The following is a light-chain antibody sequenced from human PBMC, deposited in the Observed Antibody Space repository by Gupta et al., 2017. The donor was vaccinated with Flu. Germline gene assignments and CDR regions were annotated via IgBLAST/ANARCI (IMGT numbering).Light chain of an antibody. J-gene: IGLJ1*01. V-gene: IGLV2-8*01. Sequence: YGVRVRRSGVPDRFSGSKSGNKASLTASGLQAEEEADYYCSSYAGSKNYVFGSLTKATVL. CDR3: SSYAGSKNYV. CDR2: GVR.